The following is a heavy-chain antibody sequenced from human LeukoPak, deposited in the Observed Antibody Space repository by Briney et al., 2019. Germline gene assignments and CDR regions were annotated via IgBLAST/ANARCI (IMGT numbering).Heavy chain of an antibody. D-gene: IGHD2-15*01. CDR1: GGSISSYY. J-gene: IGHJ3*02. CDR2: IYYSGTT. Sequence: PSETLSPTCTVSGGSISSYYWSWIRQPPGKGLEWIGYIYYSGTTNYSPSLKSRVTISVDTSKNRFSLRLSSVTAADTALYYCARRGGSPLGAFDIWGQGRMVTVSS. V-gene: IGHV4-59*01. CDR3: ARRGGSPLGAFDI.